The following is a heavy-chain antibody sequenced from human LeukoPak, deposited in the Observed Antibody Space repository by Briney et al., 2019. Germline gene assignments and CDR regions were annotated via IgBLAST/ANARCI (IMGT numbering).Heavy chain of an antibody. CDR1: GFTFSSYS. CDR2: ISSSSSYI. Sequence: PGGSLRLSCAASGFTFSSYSMNWVRQAPGKGLEWVSAISSSSSYIYYADSVKGRFTISRDNAKNSLYLQMNSLRAEDTAVYYCARDLLNVQYPAPDDAFDIWGQGTMVSVSS. CDR3: ARDLLNVQYPAPDDAFDI. D-gene: IGHD4-11*01. J-gene: IGHJ3*02. V-gene: IGHV3-21*01.